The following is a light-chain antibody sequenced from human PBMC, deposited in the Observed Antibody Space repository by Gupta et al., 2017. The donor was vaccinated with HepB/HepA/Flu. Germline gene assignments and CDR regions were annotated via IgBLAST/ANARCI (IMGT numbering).Light chain of an antibody. Sequence: SYELTQPPSVSVSPGQTASITCSGDKLGDKYASWYQQKPGQSPVLVIYQDRKRPAGIPERFSGSNSGNTATLTISGTQAMDEDDYYCQAWDSSTVLFGGGTKLTVL. CDR3: QAWDSSTVL. J-gene: IGLJ2*01. CDR2: QDR. V-gene: IGLV3-1*01. CDR1: KLGDKY.